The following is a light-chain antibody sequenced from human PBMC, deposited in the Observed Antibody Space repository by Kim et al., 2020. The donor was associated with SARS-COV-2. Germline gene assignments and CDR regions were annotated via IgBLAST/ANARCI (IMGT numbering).Light chain of an antibody. J-gene: IGKJ1*01. CDR3: QQYDVWPRP. Sequence: SPGERATRSCRASQSVGRHLAWYQKKPGQAPRLLIHGAATRATGIPDRFGGSGSGTEFTLTISSLQSEDVAVYYCQQYDVWPRPFGQGTKVDIK. V-gene: IGKV3-15*01. CDR2: GAA. CDR1: QSVGRH.